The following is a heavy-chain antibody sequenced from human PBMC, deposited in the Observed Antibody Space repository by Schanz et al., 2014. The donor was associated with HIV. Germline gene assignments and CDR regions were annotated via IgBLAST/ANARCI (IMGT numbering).Heavy chain of an antibody. Sequence: QVQLVESGGGVVQPGRSLRLSCAASGFTFRNSGMQWVRQAPGKGLEWVAVIWETGKIKNYAEAVRGRFTISRDNYKNTVDLQMNNLRVEDTAVYYCARPALVCSGGSCYRDHYYYGMDVWGQGTTVTVSS. CDR1: GFTFRNSG. J-gene: IGHJ6*02. V-gene: IGHV3-33*01. CDR2: IWETGKIK. CDR3: ARPALVCSGGSCYRDHYYYGMDV. D-gene: IGHD2-15*01.